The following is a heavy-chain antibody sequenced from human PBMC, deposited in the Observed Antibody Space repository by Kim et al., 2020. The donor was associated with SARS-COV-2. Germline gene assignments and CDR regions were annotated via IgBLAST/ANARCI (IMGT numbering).Heavy chain of an antibody. CDR2: IYYSGST. V-gene: IGHV4-31*03. D-gene: IGHD6-13*01. CDR1: GASISSGGYY. Sequence: SETLSLTCTVSGASISSGGYYWNWIRQHPGKGLEWIGYIYYSGSTYYNPSLKSRVTISVDTSKNQFSLKLRSVTAADTAVYYCARGQQFSDYWGQGTLVTVSS. J-gene: IGHJ4*02. CDR3: ARGQQFSDY.